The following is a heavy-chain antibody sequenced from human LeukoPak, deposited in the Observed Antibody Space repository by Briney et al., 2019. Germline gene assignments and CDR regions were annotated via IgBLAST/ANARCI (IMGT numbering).Heavy chain of an antibody. CDR2: INPNSGGT. CDR3: ARDGKFGAFDY. CDR1: GYTFTGYY. V-gene: IGHV1-2*02. J-gene: IGHJ4*02. D-gene: IGHD3-10*01. Sequence: GASVTVPFKASGYTFTGYYMHWVRQAPGQGLEWMGWINPNSGGTNYAQKFQGRVTMTRDTSISTAYMELSRLRSDDTAVYYCARDGKFGAFDYWGQGTLVTVSS.